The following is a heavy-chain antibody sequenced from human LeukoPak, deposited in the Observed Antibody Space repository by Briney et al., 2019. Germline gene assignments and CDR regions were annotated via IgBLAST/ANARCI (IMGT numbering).Heavy chain of an antibody. V-gene: IGHV3-30*18. D-gene: IGHD3-22*01. CDR1: GFTFSSFG. CDR2: ISYGGSNI. Sequence: PGGSLRLSCAASGFTFSSFGMHWVRQAPGKGLEWVAVISYGGSNIYYADSVKGRFTISRDNSKTTLFLQMSSLRAEDTAVYYCVKDDRYYYDRSGYPSWGQGTLVTVSS. J-gene: IGHJ4*02. CDR3: VKDDRYYYDRSGYPS.